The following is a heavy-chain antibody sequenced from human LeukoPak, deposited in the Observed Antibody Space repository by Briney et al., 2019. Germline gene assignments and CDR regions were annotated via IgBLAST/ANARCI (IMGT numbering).Heavy chain of an antibody. CDR2: IYYSGST. Sequence: PSETLSLTCTVSGGSISSYYWSWIGQPPGKGLEWIGYIYYSGSTNYNPSLKSRVTISVDTSKNQFSLKLSSVTAADTAVYYCARGDSYGYYYGMDVWGQGTTVTVSS. D-gene: IGHD5-18*01. V-gene: IGHV4-59*08. CDR1: GGSISSYY. CDR3: ARGDSYGYYYGMDV. J-gene: IGHJ6*02.